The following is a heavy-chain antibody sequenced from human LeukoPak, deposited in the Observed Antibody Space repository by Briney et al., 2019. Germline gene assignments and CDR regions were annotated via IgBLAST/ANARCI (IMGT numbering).Heavy chain of an antibody. Sequence: SETLSLTCTVSGGSVNNNYWSWIRQSPGKGLEWIGYVYYDGTTKYNPSLTGRLTISIETSKNQFSLRLRSVSAADTAVYYCAILGYSYGTWEDYWGQGTLVTVSS. V-gene: IGHV4-59*02. J-gene: IGHJ4*02. D-gene: IGHD5-18*01. CDR3: AILGYSYGTWEDY. CDR2: VYYDGTT. CDR1: GGSVNNNY.